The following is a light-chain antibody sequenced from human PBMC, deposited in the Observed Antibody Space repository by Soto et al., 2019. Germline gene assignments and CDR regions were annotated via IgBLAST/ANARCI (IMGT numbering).Light chain of an antibody. CDR3: SSYTSSSTLYV. J-gene: IGLJ1*01. CDR1: SSDVGGYNY. Sequence: QSALPQPASVSGSPGQSITISCTGTSSDVGGYNYVSWYQQRPGKAPKLMIYDVSNRPSWVSNRFSGSKSGNTASLTISGLQAEDEADYYCSSYTSSSTLYVFGTGTKLTVL. CDR2: DVS. V-gene: IGLV2-14*01.